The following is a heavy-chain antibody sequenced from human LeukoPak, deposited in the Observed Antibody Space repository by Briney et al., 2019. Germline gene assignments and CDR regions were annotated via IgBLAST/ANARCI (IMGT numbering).Heavy chain of an antibody. CDR1: GFTFSSYA. CDR3: ANPACDGSGSYYNCPLDY. V-gene: IGHV3-23*01. J-gene: IGHJ4*02. Sequence: TGGSLRLSCAASGFTFSSYAMSWVRQAPGKGLEWVSAISGSGGSTYYADSVKGRFTISRDNSKNTLYLQMNSLRAEDTAVYYCANPACDGSGSYYNCPLDYWGQGTLVTVSS. D-gene: IGHD3-10*01. CDR2: ISGSGGST.